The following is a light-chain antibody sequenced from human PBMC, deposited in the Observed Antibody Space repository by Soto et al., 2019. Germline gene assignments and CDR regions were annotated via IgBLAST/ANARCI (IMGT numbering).Light chain of an antibody. CDR2: EAS. CDR3: QQYGSSPQIT. J-gene: IGKJ5*01. Sequence: EVVMTQSPATLSVSPGEGVTLSCRASQGIGDTLAWYQQKPGQAPRLLIYEASSRATGIPDRFSGSGSGTEFTLTISRLEPEDFAVYYCQQYGSSPQITFGQGTRLEIK. CDR1: QGIGDT. V-gene: IGKV3-20*01.